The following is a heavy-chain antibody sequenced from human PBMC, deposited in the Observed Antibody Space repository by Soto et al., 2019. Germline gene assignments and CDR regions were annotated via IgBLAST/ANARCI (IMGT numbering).Heavy chain of an antibody. D-gene: IGHD7-27*01. J-gene: IGHJ4*02. Sequence: QVQLQESGPGLVKPSETLSLTCTVSNDSISTYYWTWIRQPPGKGLEWIGFIYYSGSTNYNPSLPSRLTISVDTSKNQFSLKMNSVTAADTAVYYCARPGRDWGALHYWGQGTLVTVSS. V-gene: IGHV4-59*08. CDR2: IYYSGST. CDR1: NDSISTYY. CDR3: ARPGRDWGALHY.